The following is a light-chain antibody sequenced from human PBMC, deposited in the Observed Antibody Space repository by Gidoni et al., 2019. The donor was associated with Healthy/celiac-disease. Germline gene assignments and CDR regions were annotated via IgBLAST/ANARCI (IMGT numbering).Light chain of an antibody. J-gene: IGKJ1*01. Sequence: EIVLTQSPATLSLSPGERATLSCGASQTVSSNYLAWYQQKPGLAPRLLIYDTFTRAPGIPDMFSGSGSGTDFTLTISRLEPEDFAVYYCQQYGSSRGTFXPXTKVEIK. V-gene: IGKV3D-20*01. CDR2: DTF. CDR3: QQYGSSRGT. CDR1: QTVSSNY.